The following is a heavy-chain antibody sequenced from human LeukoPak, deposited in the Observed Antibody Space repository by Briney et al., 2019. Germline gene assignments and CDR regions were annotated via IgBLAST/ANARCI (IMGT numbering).Heavy chain of an antibody. CDR1: GFTVSSNH. Sequence: GGSLRLSCAASGFTVSSNHMSWVRQAPGKGLEWVSVIYSGGSTYYADSVKGRFTISRDNSKNTLYLQMDSLRAEDTAVYYCARDGPSGYYAFDIWGQGTMVTVSS. J-gene: IGHJ3*02. D-gene: IGHD3-22*01. V-gene: IGHV3-53*01. CDR3: ARDGPSGYYAFDI. CDR2: IYSGGST.